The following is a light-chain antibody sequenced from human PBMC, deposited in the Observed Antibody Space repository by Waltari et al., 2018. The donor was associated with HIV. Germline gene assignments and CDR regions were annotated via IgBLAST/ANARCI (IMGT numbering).Light chain of an antibody. Sequence: DIVMTQFTSSLVVTPGEPASMSCRSTQSLLHKNKKKYLDWYLQKPGHSPQLLIHLGSNRAPGVPDRFICSGSGTDFTLTISRVEAEDVGVYYCMQALQTPFTFGPGTKVEIK. CDR1: QSLLHKNKKKY. CDR2: LGS. V-gene: IGKV2-28*01. J-gene: IGKJ3*01. CDR3: MQALQTPFT.